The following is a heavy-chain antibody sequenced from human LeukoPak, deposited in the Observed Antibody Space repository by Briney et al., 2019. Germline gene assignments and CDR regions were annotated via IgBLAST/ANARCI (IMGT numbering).Heavy chain of an antibody. V-gene: IGHV1-69*05. D-gene: IGHD5-24*01. J-gene: IGHJ4*02. Sequence: ASVKVSCKASGGTFSSYAISWVRQAPGQGLEWMGRIIPMFGTANYAQKFQGRVTITTDESTSTAYMELSSLRSEDTAVYYCARVYGDGYNYLDYWGQGTLVTVSS. CDR2: IIPMFGTA. CDR3: ARVYGDGYNYLDY. CDR1: GGTFSSYA.